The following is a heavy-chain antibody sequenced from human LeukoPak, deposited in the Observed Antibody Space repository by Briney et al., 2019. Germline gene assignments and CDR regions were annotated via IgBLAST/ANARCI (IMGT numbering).Heavy chain of an antibody. CDR3: ARDPVIVGAYFDY. J-gene: IGHJ4*02. Sequence: GGSLRLSCAASGFTFSSYEMNWVRQAPGKGLEWVSYISSSGSTIYYADSVKGRFTISRDNAKNSLYLQMNSPRAEDTAVYYCARDPVIVGAYFDYWGQGTLVTVSS. V-gene: IGHV3-48*03. D-gene: IGHD1-26*01. CDR1: GFTFSSYE. CDR2: ISSSGSTI.